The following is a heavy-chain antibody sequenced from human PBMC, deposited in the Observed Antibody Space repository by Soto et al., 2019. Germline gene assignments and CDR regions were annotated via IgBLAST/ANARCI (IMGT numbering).Heavy chain of an antibody. J-gene: IGHJ4*02. Sequence: PSETLSLTCTVSGGSISSSSYYWGWIRQPPGKGLEGIGSIYYSGSTYYNPSLKSRVTISVDTSKNQFSLKLSSMTAADTAVYYCGGGGYSSSDYWGQGTLVTVSS. CDR2: IYYSGST. D-gene: IGHD6-6*01. CDR1: GGSISSSSYY. V-gene: IGHV4-39*01. CDR3: GGGGYSSSDY.